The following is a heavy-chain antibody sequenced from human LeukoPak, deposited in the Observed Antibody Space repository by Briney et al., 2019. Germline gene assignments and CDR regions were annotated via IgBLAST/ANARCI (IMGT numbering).Heavy chain of an antibody. D-gene: IGHD5-18*01. CDR2: IKSKTDGGIK. J-gene: IGHJ6*02. CDR3: SNIYSYGLHGMDV. Sequence: GGSLRLSCAASGLTFSNAWMSWVRQAPGKGLEWVGRIKSKTDGGIKDYSAPVQGRFTISRENSKNTLYLQKNSLRTEDTAVYYCSNIYSYGLHGMDVWGQGTTVTVSS. CDR1: GLTFSNAW. V-gene: IGHV3-15*01.